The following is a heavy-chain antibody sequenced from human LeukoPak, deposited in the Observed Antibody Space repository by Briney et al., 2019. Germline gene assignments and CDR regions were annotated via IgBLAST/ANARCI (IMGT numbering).Heavy chain of an antibody. Sequence: GGSLRLSCAASGFTFSDYSMNWVRQAPGKGLEWVSYISSSSTTIFYADSVKGRFTISRDNAKNSLFLQMNGLRDEDTALYYCARERVIAAAGDGFDSWGQETLVTVSS. CDR3: ARERVIAAAGDGFDS. D-gene: IGHD2/OR15-2a*01. CDR2: ISSSSTTI. V-gene: IGHV3-48*02. CDR1: GFTFSDYS. J-gene: IGHJ4*02.